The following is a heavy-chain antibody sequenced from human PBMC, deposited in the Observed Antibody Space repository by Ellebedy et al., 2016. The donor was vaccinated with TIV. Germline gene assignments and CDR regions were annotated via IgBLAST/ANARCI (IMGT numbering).Heavy chain of an antibody. CDR3: ASTPFSAGSGYHPHDY. CDR2: VYQSGTA. CDR1: DSSISSARY. J-gene: IGHJ4*02. Sequence: MPSETLSLTCTDSDSSISSARYWGWIRQSPGKGLEWIGTVYQSGTAWYNPSLKSRVTISVDTSKNQFSLNLNSVTAADTAVYFCASTPFSAGSGYHPHDYWGQGILVTVSS. V-gene: IGHV4-38-2*02. D-gene: IGHD5-12*01.